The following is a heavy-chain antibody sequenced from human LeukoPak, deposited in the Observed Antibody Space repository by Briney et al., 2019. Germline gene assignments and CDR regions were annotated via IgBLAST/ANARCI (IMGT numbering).Heavy chain of an antibody. J-gene: IGHJ4*02. CDR3: ARERTEDYFDY. V-gene: IGHV4-34*01. Sequence: PSETLSLTCAVYGGSFSGYYWSWIRQPPGKGLEWIGEINHSGSTNYNPSLKSRVTISVDTSKNQFSLKLSSVTAADTAVYYCARERTEDYFDYWGQGILVTVSS. CDR1: GGSFSGYY. CDR2: INHSGST.